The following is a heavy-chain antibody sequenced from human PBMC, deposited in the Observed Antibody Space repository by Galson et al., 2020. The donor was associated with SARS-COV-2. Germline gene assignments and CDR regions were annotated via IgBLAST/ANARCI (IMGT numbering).Heavy chain of an antibody. CDR1: GFTFSSYA. J-gene: IGHJ4*02. V-gene: IGHV3-30*01. CDR2: ISYDGSNK. Sequence: GGSLRLSCAASGFTFSSYAMHCVRQAPGKGLEWVAVISYDGSNKYYADSVKGRFTISRDNSKNTLYLQMNSLRAEDTAVYYCAREIAVAGCDYWGQGTLVTVSS. CDR3: AREIAVAGCDY. D-gene: IGHD6-19*01.